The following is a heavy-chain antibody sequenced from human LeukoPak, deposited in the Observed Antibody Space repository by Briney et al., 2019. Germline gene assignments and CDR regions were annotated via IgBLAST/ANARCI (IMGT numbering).Heavy chain of an antibody. CDR1: GFTFSSYG. J-gene: IGHJ4*02. D-gene: IGHD3-10*01. CDR2: IRYDGSNK. Sequence: GGSLRLSCAASGFTFSSYGMHWVRQAPGKGLEWVAFIRYDGSNKYYADSVKGRFTISRDNSKNTLYPQMNSLRAEDTAVYYCAKDTNNMVRGVIIGYYFDYWGQGTLVTVSS. V-gene: IGHV3-30*02. CDR3: AKDTNNMVRGVIIGYYFDY.